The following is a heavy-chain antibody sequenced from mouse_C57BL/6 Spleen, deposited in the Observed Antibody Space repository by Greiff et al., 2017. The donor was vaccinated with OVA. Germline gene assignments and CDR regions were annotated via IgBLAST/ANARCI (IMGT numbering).Heavy chain of an antibody. CDR3: ARRGSSGYVYYFDY. CDR1: GYAFTNYL. V-gene: IGHV1-54*01. J-gene: IGHJ2*01. Sequence: QVQLQQSGAELVRPGTSVKVSCKASGYAFTNYLIEWVKQRPGQGLEWIGVINPGSGGTNYNEKFKGKATLTADKSSSTAYMQLSSLTSEDSAVYFCARRGSSGYVYYFDYWGQGTTLTVSS. CDR2: INPGSGGT. D-gene: IGHD3-2*02.